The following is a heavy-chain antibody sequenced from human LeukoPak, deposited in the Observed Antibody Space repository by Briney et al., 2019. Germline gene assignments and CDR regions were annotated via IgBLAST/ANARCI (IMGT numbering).Heavy chain of an antibody. J-gene: IGHJ4*02. CDR3: AGGPVAKNFHY. V-gene: IGHV3-23*01. CDR1: GFTFSSHA. CDR2: IGATGGTT. Sequence: GGSLRLSCAASGFTFSSHALNWVRQAPGKGLEWVSGIGATGGTTYYADSVKGRFTISRDDSRNTLSLQMNSLRVEDTAEYYCAGGPVAKNFHYWGQGTLVSVSS. D-gene: IGHD2-21*01.